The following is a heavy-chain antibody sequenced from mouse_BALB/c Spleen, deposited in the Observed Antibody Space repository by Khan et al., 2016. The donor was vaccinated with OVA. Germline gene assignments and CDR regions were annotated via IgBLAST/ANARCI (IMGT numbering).Heavy chain of an antibody. J-gene: IGHJ4*01. D-gene: IGHD3-1*01. CDR1: GYTFTNNG. CDR3: ARVGYSGTMDY. Sequence: QIQLVQSGPELKKPGETVKISCKASGYTFTNNGMNWVKQAPGKGLKWMGWINTYTGEPTYAYDFKGRFAFSLETSASTAYLQINNLKNKDTATYFCARVGYSGTMDYWGQGTSVTVSS. CDR2: INTYTGEP. V-gene: IGHV9-3-1*01.